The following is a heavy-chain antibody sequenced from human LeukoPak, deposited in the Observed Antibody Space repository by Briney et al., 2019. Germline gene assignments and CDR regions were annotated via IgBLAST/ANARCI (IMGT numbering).Heavy chain of an antibody. V-gene: IGHV3-21*01. Sequence: SGGSLRLSCAASGFTLSSYSMNWVRQAPGKGPEWVSSISSSSSCIYYADSVKGRFTISRDNAKNSLYLQMNSLRAEDMAVFYCARGEGNDYWGQGTLVTVSS. CDR2: ISSSSSCI. J-gene: IGHJ4*02. CDR3: ARGEGNDY. CDR1: GFTLSSYS.